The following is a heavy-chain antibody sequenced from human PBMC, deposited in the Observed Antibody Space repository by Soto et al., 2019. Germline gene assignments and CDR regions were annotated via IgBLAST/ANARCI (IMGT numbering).Heavy chain of an antibody. D-gene: IGHD3-10*01. CDR2: ISSSSSYI. CDR1: GFTFSSYS. Sequence: EVQLVESGGGLVKPGGSLRLSCAASGFTFSSYSMNWVRQAPGKGLEWVSSISSSSSYIYYADSVKGRFTISRDNAKNSLYLQMNSLRAEDTAVYYCATSIGDYGSGSYWGQGTLVTVSS. CDR3: ATSIGDYGSGSY. V-gene: IGHV3-21*01. J-gene: IGHJ4*02.